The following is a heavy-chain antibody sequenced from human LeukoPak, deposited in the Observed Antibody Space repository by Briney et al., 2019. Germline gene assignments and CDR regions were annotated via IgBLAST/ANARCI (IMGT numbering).Heavy chain of an antibody. Sequence: AGGSLRLSCAASGFTFSSYWMRWVRQAPGKGLVWVSRINSDGSSTSYADSVKGRFTISTDNAKNTLYLQMNSLRAEDTAVYYCARAGGFLEWLLADYFDYWGQGTLVTVSS. D-gene: IGHD3-3*01. CDR2: INSDGSST. J-gene: IGHJ4*02. CDR1: GFTFSSYW. CDR3: ARAGGFLEWLLADYFDY. V-gene: IGHV3-74*01.